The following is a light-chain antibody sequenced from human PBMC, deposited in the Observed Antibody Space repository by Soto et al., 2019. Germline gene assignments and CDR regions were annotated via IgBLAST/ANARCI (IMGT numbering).Light chain of an antibody. CDR3: QQYDSSPKP. J-gene: IGKJ1*01. CDR2: GAS. V-gene: IGKV3-20*01. Sequence: EIVLTQSPGTLSLSPGERATLSCRASQSVSSSYLAWYQQKPGQAPRLLIYGASSRATGIPDRFSGSGSGTDFTLTISRLEPEDFAVYYCQQYDSSPKPFGQGTKVDIK. CDR1: QSVSSSY.